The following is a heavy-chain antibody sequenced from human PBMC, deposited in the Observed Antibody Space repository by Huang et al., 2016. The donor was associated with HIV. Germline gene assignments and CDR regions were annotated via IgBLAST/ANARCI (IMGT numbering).Heavy chain of an antibody. D-gene: IGHD3-9*01. J-gene: IGHJ4*02. CDR1: GGSFRNYF. Sequence: QVHLQQWGAGLLKPSEALSLTCAVYGGSFRNYFWSWIRQPPGKGLGWIGEITHSARTSHSPSLKSRVTISVDPSKNQFSLILSSVTAADTAVYYCARVEINTLTGYFSSFDNWGQGTLVTVSS. CDR2: ITHSART. CDR3: ARVEINTLTGYFSSFDN. V-gene: IGHV4-34*01.